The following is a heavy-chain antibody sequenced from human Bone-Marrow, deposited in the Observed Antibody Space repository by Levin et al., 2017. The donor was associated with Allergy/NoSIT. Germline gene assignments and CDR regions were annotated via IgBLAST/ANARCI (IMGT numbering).Heavy chain of an antibody. V-gene: IGHV4-34*01. D-gene: IGHD5-12*01. J-gene: IGHJ4*02. Sequence: PSETLSLTCAVYGGSFSGYYWSWIRQPPGKGLEWIGEINHSGSTNYNPSLKSRVTISVDTSKNQFSLKLSSVTAADTAVYYCARGGKLVATVDYWGQGTLVTVSS. CDR1: GGSFSGYY. CDR2: INHSGST. CDR3: ARGGKLVATVDY.